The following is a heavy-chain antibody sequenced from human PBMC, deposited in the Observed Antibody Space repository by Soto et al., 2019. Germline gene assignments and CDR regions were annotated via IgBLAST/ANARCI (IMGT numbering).Heavy chain of an antibody. CDR2: IYYTGST. CDR3: ASARWDY. J-gene: IGHJ4*02. V-gene: IGHV4-59*12. CDR1: GGSISSYY. Sequence: SETLSLTCTVSGGSISSYYWSWIRQPPGKGLEWIGYIYYTGSTNYNPSLKSRVTISADTSKKQFSLKLTSVTAADTARYYCASARWDYWGQGTLVTVSS.